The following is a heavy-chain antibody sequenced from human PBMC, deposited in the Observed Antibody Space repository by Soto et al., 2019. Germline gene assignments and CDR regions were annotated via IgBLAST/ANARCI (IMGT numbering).Heavy chain of an antibody. Sequence: ASVKVSCKASGYTFTSYAMHWVRQAPGQRLEWMGWINAGNGNTKYSQKFQGRVTITRDTSASTAYMELSSLRSEDTAVYYCARSYQLRKDYYYYGMDVWGQGTTVTVYS. CDR1: GYTFTSYA. CDR3: ARSYQLRKDYYYYGMDV. V-gene: IGHV1-3*01. J-gene: IGHJ6*02. CDR2: INAGNGNT. D-gene: IGHD2-2*01.